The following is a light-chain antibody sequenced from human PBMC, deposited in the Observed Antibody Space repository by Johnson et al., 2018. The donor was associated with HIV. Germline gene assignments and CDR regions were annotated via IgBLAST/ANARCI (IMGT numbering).Light chain of an antibody. CDR3: GTWDSSLRSGF. CDR1: SSNIGNNY. J-gene: IGLJ1*01. Sequence: QSVLTQSPSVSAAPGQKVTISCSGSSSNIGNNYLSWSQQLPGTAPKLPIYDNNKRPSGPPDRFPGSKPATSATLGITGRQTGDGAVYYCGTWDSSLRSGFFGTGTKVTVL. V-gene: IGLV1-51*01. CDR2: DNN.